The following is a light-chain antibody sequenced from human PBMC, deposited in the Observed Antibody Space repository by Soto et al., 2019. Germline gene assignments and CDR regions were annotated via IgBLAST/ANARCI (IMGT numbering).Light chain of an antibody. CDR2: DAS. J-gene: IGKJ4*01. CDR3: QHYNNRPLA. CDR1: QSISAN. V-gene: IGKV3-15*01. Sequence: EIVMTQSPATLSVSPGDRATLSCRARQSISANLAWYQQKPGQAPRLLVYDASTRATDFPDRFSGSGSGTEFTLTITSLQSDDSATYYCQHYNNRPLAFGGVTKVEIK.